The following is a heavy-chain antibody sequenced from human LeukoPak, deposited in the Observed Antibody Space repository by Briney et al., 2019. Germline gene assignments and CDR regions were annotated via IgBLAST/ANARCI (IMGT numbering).Heavy chain of an antibody. V-gene: IGHV5-51*01. CDR2: INPGYSDI. CDR1: GYSFTSYW. D-gene: IGHD5-12*01. J-gene: IGHJ4*02. Sequence: GESLKISCKGSGYSFTSYWIGWVRQMPGKGLEWMGIINPGYSDIRYSPSFQGQVTISADKSISTAYLQWSSLRASDTAIYYCARHDKGYSGYVTLDYWGQGTLVTVSS. CDR3: ARHDKGYSGYVTLDY.